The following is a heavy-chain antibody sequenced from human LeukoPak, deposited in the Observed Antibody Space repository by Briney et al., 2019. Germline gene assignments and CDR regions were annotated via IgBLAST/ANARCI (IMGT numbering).Heavy chain of an antibody. V-gene: IGHV3-30*02. Sequence: GGSLRLSCAASGFTFSSYGMHWVRQAPGKGLEWVAFIRYDGSNKYYADSVKGRFTISRDNSKNTLYLQMNSLRAEDTAVYYCAKGGGFGVVIEYYFDYWGQVTLVTVSS. CDR2: IRYDGSNK. CDR3: AKGGGFGVVIEYYFDY. J-gene: IGHJ4*02. D-gene: IGHD3-3*01. CDR1: GFTFSSYG.